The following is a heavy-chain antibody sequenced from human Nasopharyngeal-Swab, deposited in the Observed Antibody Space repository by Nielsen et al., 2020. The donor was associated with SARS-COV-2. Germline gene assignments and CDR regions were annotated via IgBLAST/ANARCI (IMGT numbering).Heavy chain of an antibody. CDR1: GFIFDDYA. J-gene: IGHJ4*02. CDR3: AKDVEDRLAVAGNFAH. Sequence: SLKISCAASGFIFDDYAMHWVRQVPGRGLEWVSGISWHSGSLVYADSVKGRFTISRDNAKASLYLQMNSLRPEDTSLYYCAKDVEDRLAVAGNFAHWGQGILVTVSS. D-gene: IGHD6-19*01. CDR2: ISWHSGSL. V-gene: IGHV3-9*01.